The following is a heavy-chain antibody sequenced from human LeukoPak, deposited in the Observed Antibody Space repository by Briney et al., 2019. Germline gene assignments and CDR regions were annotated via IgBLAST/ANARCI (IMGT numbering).Heavy chain of an antibody. J-gene: IGHJ3*02. V-gene: IGHV3-30*03. Sequence: GGSLRLSCAASGSSFSNYGMHWVRQAPGKGLEWVAVVSSDGSDKYYADSVKGRFTISRDNSRHTLYLQMNNLRVEDTAMYYCATRGFCLSTSCFAHTFDTWGQGTMVAVSS. CDR1: GSSFSNYG. CDR2: VSSDGSDK. D-gene: IGHD2-2*01. CDR3: ATRGFCLSTSCFAHTFDT.